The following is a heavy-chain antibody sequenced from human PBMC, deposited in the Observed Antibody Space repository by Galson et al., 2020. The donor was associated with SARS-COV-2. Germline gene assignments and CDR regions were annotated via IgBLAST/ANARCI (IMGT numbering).Heavy chain of an antibody. CDR2: ISYDGSNK. CDR3: ASNRGQYYYYYGMDV. J-gene: IGHJ6*02. CDR1: GFTFSSYG. V-gene: IGHV3-30*03. Sequence: GESLKISCAASGFTFSSYGMHWVRQAPGKGLEWVAVISYDGSNKYYADSVKGRFTISRDNSKNTLYLQMNSLRAEDTAVYYCASNRGQYYYYYGMDVWGQGTTVTVSS.